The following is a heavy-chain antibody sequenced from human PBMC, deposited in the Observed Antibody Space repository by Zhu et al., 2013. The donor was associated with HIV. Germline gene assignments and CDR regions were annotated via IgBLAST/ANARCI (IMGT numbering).Heavy chain of an antibody. CDR1: GGTFSSYV. J-gene: IGHJ3*02. Sequence: QVQLVQSGAEVKKPGSSVKVSCKASGGTFSSYVISWVRQAPGQGLEWMGGNIPIFGTANYAQKFQGRVTIIADKSTSTAYMELSSLRSEDTAVYYCAGEYNYGSSGYIHAFDIWGQGTMVTVSS. D-gene: IGHD3-22*01. V-gene: IGHV1-69*06. CDR2: NIPIFGTA. CDR3: AGEYNYGSSGYIHAFDI.